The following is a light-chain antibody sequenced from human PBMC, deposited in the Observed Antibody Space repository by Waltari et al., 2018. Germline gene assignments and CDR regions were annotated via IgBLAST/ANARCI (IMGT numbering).Light chain of an antibody. CDR2: DAS. CDR3: QQYDNLLFT. CDR1: QDISNY. J-gene: IGKJ3*01. V-gene: IGKV1-33*01. Sequence: DIQMTQSPYSLSASVGDRVTITCQASQDISNYLNCYQQKPGKAPKLLIYDASNVETGVPSRFSGSGSGTDFTFTISSLQPEDIATYYCQQYDNLLFTFGPGTKVDIK.